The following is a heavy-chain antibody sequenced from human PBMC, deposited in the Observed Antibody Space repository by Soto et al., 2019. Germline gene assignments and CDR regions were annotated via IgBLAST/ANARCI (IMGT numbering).Heavy chain of an antibody. V-gene: IGHV4-39*01. Sequence: ETLSLTCTVSGGSLSSGPYSWGWIRQPPEKGLEWIGTFSYSGSTYYNPSLESRVTISVDTSKNQFSLKVSSVTAADTAMYYCARLGGYCSTTTCYGYYAMDVWGQGTTVTVSS. J-gene: IGHJ6*02. CDR3: ARLGGYCSTTTCYGYYAMDV. CDR2: FSYSGST. CDR1: GGSLSSGPYS. D-gene: IGHD2-2*01.